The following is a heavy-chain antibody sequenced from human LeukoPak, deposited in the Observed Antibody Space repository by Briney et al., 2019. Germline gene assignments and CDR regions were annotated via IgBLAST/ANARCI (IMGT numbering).Heavy chain of an antibody. CDR3: AAALRYCSSTSCYMDHYYYMDV. CDR2: IIPIFGTA. V-gene: IGHV1-69*05. Sequence: SVKVSCKASGGTFSSYAISWVRQAPGQGLEWMGGIIPIFGTANYAQKFQGSVTITTDESTSTAYMELSSLRSEDTAVYYCAAALRYCSSTSCYMDHYYYMDVWGKGTTVTVSS. J-gene: IGHJ6*03. CDR1: GGTFSSYA. D-gene: IGHD2-2*02.